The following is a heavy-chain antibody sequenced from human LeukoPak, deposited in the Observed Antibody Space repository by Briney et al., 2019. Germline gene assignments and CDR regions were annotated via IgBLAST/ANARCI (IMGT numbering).Heavy chain of an antibody. CDR2: INHSGST. J-gene: IGHJ5*02. CDR1: GESFSSYY. V-gene: IGHV4-34*01. CDR3: AGESFIKNETGAYGFDP. D-gene: IGHD1-14*01. Sequence: PSETLCLTCAVYGESFSSYYWSWIRQPPGKGLEWIGEINHSGSTKYNPSLKSRVTISLDTSKNQFSLKVTSLHTADTAVYYCAGESFIKNETGAYGFDPGGRGTLAT.